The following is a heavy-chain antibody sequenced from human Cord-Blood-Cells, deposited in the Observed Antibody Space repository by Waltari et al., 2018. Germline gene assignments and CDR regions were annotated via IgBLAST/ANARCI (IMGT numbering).Heavy chain of an antibody. CDR2: IYHSGGT. J-gene: IGHJ4*02. CDR1: GGSISSSNW. CDR3: ARGVIVGATHFDY. Sequence: QVQLQESGPGLVKPSGTLSLTCAVSGGSISSSNWWSWVRQPPGKGLEWIGEIYHSGGTNYNPALKGRVTISVDKSKSQFSLKLSSVTAADTAVYYCARGVIVGATHFDYWGQGTLVTVSS. D-gene: IGHD1-26*01. V-gene: IGHV4-4*02.